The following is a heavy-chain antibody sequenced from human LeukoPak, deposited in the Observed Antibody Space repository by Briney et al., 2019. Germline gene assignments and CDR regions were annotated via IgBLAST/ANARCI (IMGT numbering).Heavy chain of an antibody. CDR1: GGSFSGYY. V-gene: IGHV4-34*01. D-gene: IGHD3-9*01. CDR3: ARGIDILTGCNWFDP. CDR2: INHSGST. Sequence: SETPSLTCAVYGGSFSGYYWSWIRQPPGKGLEWIGEINHSGSTNYNPSLKSRVTISVDTSKNRFSLKLSSVTAADTAVYYCARGIDILTGCNWFDPWGQGTLVTVSS. J-gene: IGHJ5*02.